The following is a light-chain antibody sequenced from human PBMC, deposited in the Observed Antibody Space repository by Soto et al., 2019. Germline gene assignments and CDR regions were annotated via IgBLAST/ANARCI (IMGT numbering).Light chain of an antibody. J-gene: IGKJ5*01. CDR2: GIY. Sequence: ESVLTQSPDTLSLSPGERATLFCRASQSVSNSYFAWYQQRPGQAPRLLIHGIYNRATGIPDRFSGSGSGTDFTLTISRLEPEDFAVYYCQQRSNLFGQGTRLEIK. CDR1: QSVSNSY. V-gene: IGKV3D-20*02. CDR3: QQRSNL.